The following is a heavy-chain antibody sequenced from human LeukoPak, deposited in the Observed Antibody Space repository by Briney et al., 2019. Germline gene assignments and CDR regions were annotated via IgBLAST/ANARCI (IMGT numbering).Heavy chain of an antibody. V-gene: IGHV3-23*01. D-gene: IGHD5-18*01. J-gene: IGHJ4*02. Sequence: PGGSLRLSCAASGFSFSSYAMSWVRQAPGKGLEWVSAISGSGETTYDADSVKGRFTLSRDNSKNTLYLQMNSLRAEDTAVYYCAKGRGYSYGSFDYWGQGTLVTVSS. CDR2: ISGSGETT. CDR1: GFSFSSYA. CDR3: AKGRGYSYGSFDY.